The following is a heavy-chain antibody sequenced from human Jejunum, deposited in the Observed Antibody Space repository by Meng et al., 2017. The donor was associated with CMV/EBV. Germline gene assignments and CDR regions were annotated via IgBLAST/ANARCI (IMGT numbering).Heavy chain of an antibody. J-gene: IGHJ5*02. CDR2: ISGSGDNI. D-gene: IGHD2-2*02. CDR3: ARGLMGCTSTSCYSGWFDP. CDR1: TYG. Sequence: TYGMNWVRQAPGKGLEWVSSISGSGDNIYYADSVKGRFTISRDNAKNSLFLQMNSLRAEDTAVYYCARGLMGCTSTSCYSGWFDPWGQGTLVTVSS. V-gene: IGHV3-21*01.